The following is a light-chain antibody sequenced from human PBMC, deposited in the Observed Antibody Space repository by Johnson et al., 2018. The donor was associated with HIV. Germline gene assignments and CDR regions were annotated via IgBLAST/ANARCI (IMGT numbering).Light chain of an antibody. J-gene: IGLJ1*01. CDR1: SSNIGNNY. Sequence: QSVLTQPPSVSAAPGQKVTISCSGSSSNIGNNYVSWYQQLPGTAPKLLIYENNKRPSGIPDRFSGSKSGTSATLGIPGLHTGDEADYYCGTWDTSLSAGGVFGSGTKVTVL. CDR2: ENN. V-gene: IGLV1-51*02. CDR3: GTWDTSLSAGGV.